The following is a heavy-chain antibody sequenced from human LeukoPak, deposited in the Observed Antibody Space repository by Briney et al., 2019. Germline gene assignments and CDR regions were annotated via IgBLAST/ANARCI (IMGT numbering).Heavy chain of an antibody. CDR3: ARDSYRSKDYYYMDV. CDR1: GFTFSSYS. CDR2: ISSSSSYI. J-gene: IGHJ6*03. V-gene: IGHV3-21*01. Sequence: PGGSLRLSCAASGFTFSSYSMNWVRQAPGKGLEWVSSISSSSSYIYYADSVKGRFTISRDNAKNTLYLQMNSLRAEDTAVYYCARDSYRSKDYYYMDVWGKGTTVTVSS. D-gene: IGHD1-14*01.